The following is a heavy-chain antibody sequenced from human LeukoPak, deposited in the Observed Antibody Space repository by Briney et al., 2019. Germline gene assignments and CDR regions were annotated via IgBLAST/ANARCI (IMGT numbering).Heavy chain of an antibody. CDR2: IIPIFGTA. V-gene: IGHV1-69*13. CDR3: ARVPTVIRKYYFDY. CDR1: GYTFTSYG. Sequence: ASVKVSCKASGYTFTSYGISWVQQAPGQGLEWMGGIIPIFGTANYAQKFQGRVTITADESTSTAYMELSSLRSEDTAVYYCARVPTVIRKYYFDYWGQGTLVTVSS. D-gene: IGHD4-11*01. J-gene: IGHJ4*02.